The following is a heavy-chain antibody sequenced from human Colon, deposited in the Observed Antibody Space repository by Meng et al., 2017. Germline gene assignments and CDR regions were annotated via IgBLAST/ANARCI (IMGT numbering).Heavy chain of an antibody. Sequence: LRLSCTVSGYSISSGYYWGWIRQPPGKGLEWIGSIYHRGSTYYNPSLKSRVTISVDTSKNQFSLKLSSVTAADTAVYYCAREDWGYWGQGALVTVSS. V-gene: IGHV4-38-2*02. CDR3: AREDWGY. J-gene: IGHJ4*02. D-gene: IGHD7-27*01. CDR1: GYSISSGYY. CDR2: IYHRGST.